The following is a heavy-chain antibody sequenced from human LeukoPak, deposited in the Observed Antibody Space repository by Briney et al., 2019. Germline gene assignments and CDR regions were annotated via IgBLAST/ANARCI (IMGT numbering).Heavy chain of an antibody. J-gene: IGHJ4*02. CDR2: ISSSSSYI. CDR3: AKESSSGWYEDY. CDR1: GFTFSSYS. D-gene: IGHD6-19*01. Sequence: PGGSLRLSCAASGFTFSSYSMNWVRQAPGKGLEWVSSISSSSSYIYYADSVKGRFTISRDNSKNTLYLQMNSLRAEDTAVYYCAKESSSGWYEDYWGQGTLVTVSS. V-gene: IGHV3-21*01.